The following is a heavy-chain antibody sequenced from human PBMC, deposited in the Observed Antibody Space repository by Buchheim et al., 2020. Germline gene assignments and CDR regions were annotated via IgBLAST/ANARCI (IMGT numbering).Heavy chain of an antibody. Sequence: QVQLQESGPGLVKPSQTLSLTCTVSGGSISSGSYYWSWIRQPAGKGLEWIGRIYTSGSTNYNPSLKSRVTISVDTSKNQFSLKLSSVTAADTAVYYCAREWEREFDYWGQGTL. V-gene: IGHV4-61*02. J-gene: IGHJ4*02. CDR1: GGSISSGSYY. CDR3: AREWEREFDY. CDR2: IYTSGST. D-gene: IGHD1-26*01.